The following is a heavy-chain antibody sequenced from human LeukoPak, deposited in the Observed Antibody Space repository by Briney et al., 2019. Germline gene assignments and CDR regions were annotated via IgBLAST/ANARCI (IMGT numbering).Heavy chain of an antibody. CDR1: GGSISSGAYY. Sequence: TSETLSLTCTVSGGSISSGAYYWSWVRQHPGKGLEWIGYIHYSGSTYYNPSLKSRTFISIDSSKNQFPLNLSSVTAADTAVYYCARRGGYDFWNYWGQGTLVTVSS. CDR3: ARRGGYDFWNY. J-gene: IGHJ4*02. CDR2: IHYSGST. D-gene: IGHD3-3*01. V-gene: IGHV4-31*03.